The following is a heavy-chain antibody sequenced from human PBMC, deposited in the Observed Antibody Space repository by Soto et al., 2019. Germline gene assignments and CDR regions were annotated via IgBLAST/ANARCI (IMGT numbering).Heavy chain of an antibody. CDR3: AGGATPSDY. V-gene: IGHV1-8*01. J-gene: IGHJ4*02. Sequence: QVKLVQSGAEVKKPGASVKVSCKASGYTFTSYDINWVRQATGQGLEWMGWMNPNSGNTGYAQKFQGRVTMTRNTSISTAYRGLSSLRSEDTAVFSCAGGATPSDYWGQGTLVTASP. CDR1: GYTFTSYD. CDR2: MNPNSGNT.